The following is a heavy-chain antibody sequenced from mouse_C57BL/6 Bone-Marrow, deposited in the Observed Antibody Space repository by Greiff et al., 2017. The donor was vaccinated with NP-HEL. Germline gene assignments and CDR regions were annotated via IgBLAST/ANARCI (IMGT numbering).Heavy chain of an antibody. J-gene: IGHJ1*03. V-gene: IGHV1-72*01. D-gene: IGHD1-1*01. CDR3: AALYYYGTSYCDV. Sequence: QVQLKQPGAELVKPGASVKLSCKASGYTFTSYWMHWVKQRPGRGLEWIGRIDPNSGGTKYNEKFKSKATLTVDKPSSTAYMQLSSLTSEDSAVYYCAALYYYGTSYCDVWGTGTTVTVSS. CDR2: IDPNSGGT. CDR1: GYTFTSYW.